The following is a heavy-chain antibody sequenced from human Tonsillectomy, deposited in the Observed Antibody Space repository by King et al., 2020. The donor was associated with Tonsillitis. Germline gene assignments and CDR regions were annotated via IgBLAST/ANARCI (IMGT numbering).Heavy chain of an antibody. CDR3: ARVTTPEILGYCDYYFGY. CDR2: ISSRSSYI. V-gene: IGHV3-21*01. J-gene: IGHJ4*02. Sequence: VQLVESGGGLVKPGGSLRLSCAASGFTFSSYSMTWVRQAPGKGLEWVSSISSRSSYIYYADSVKGRFTISRDNAKNSLYLQMNSLRAEDTAVYYCARVTTPEILGYCDYYFGYWGPGTLVTVSS. CDR1: GFTFSSYS. D-gene: IGHD4-17*01.